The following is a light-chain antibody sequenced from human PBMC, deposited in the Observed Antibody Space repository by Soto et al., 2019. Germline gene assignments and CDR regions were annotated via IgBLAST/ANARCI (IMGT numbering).Light chain of an antibody. Sequence: DIVLTQSPDSLAVSLGERAIISCKSSQSILDRSNSKNYLAWYQQKPGQPPKMLIYWASTRESGVPDRFSGSGSGTDFTLTISGLQSEDVAVYYCHQFNTSPQTFGQGTTVEIK. CDR1: QSILDRSNSKNY. V-gene: IGKV4-1*01. CDR2: WAS. CDR3: HQFNTSPQT. J-gene: IGKJ1*01.